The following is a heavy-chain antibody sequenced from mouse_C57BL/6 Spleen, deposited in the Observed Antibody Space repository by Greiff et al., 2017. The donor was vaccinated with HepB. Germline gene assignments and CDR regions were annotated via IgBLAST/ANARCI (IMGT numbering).Heavy chain of an antibody. CDR2: INPGSGGT. V-gene: IGHV1-54*01. CDR1: GYAFTNYL. CDR3: AIPPFAY. Sequence: VQLQESGAELVRPGTSVKVSCKASGYAFTNYLIEWVKQRPGQGLEWIGVINPGSGGTNYNEKFKGKATLTADKSSSTAYMQLSSLTSEDSAVYFCAIPPFAYWGQGTLVTVSA. J-gene: IGHJ3*01.